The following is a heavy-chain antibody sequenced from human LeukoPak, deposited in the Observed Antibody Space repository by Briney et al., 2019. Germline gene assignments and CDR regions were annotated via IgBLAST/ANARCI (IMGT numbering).Heavy chain of an antibody. CDR3: ARRYYYDSSGYLFDAFDI. V-gene: IGHV5-51*01. CDR1: GYAFTSYW. Sequence: GESLKVSCQGSGYAFTSYWIGWVRQMPGRGLEWMGIIFPGDSDTRYSPSFQGQATISADKSISTAYLQWSSLKASDTAMYYCARRYYYDSSGYLFDAFDIWGQGTMVTVSS. CDR2: IFPGDSDT. J-gene: IGHJ3*02. D-gene: IGHD3-22*01.